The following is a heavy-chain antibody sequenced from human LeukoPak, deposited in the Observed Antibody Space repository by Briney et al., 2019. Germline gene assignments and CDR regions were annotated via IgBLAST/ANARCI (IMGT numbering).Heavy chain of an antibody. CDR3: AKDLYYFDQ. CDR2: ISWNSGSI. Sequence: PGGSLRLSCAASGFTFDDYAMHWVRQAPGKGLEWVSGISWNSGSIGYADSVKGRFTISRDNAKNSLYLQMNSLRAEDTAVYYCAKDLYYFDQWGQGTLVTVSS. V-gene: IGHV3-9*01. J-gene: IGHJ4*02. CDR1: GFTFDDYA.